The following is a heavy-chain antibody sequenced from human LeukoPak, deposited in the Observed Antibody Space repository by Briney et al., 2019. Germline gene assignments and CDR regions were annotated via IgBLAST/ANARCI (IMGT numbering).Heavy chain of an antibody. CDR2: IKEDGSEK. J-gene: IGHJ5*02. CDR1: GFTFSRSW. V-gene: IGHV3-7*01. Sequence: PGGSLRLSCAASGFTFSRSWMHWVRQAPGKGLEWAASIKEDGSEKYYVDSVKGRFTISRDNAKNSLYLQMNSLRAEDTAMYYCASSGWYSTPNWFDPWGQGTLVIVSS. D-gene: IGHD6-19*01. CDR3: ASSGWYSTPNWFDP.